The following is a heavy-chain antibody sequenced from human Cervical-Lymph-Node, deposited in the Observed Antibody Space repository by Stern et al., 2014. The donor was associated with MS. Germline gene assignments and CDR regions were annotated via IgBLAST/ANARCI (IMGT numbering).Heavy chain of an antibody. CDR2: ISYDGSNK. Sequence: VQLVASGGGVVQPGSSLRLSCAASGFTFSSYAMHWVRQAPGKGLEWLAVISYDGSNKYYADSVKGRFTISRDNSKNTLYLQMNSLRAEDTAVYYCARDRSLGPTEYYFDYWGQGTLVTVSS. V-gene: IGHV3-30*01. CDR1: GFTFSSYA. D-gene: IGHD1-14*01. J-gene: IGHJ4*02. CDR3: ARDRSLGPTEYYFDY.